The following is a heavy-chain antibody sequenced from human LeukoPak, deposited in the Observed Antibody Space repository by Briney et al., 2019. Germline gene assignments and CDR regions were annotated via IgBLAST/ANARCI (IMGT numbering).Heavy chain of an antibody. J-gene: IGHJ5*02. V-gene: IGHV4-30-4*01. D-gene: IGHD3-22*01. CDR2: IYYSGST. CDR1: GGSISSGDYY. Sequence: SRTLSLTCTVSGGSISSGDYYWSWIRQPPGKGLEWIGYIYYSGSTYYNPSLKSRVTISVDTSKNQFSLKLSSVTAADTAVYYCARQYYYDSSGEDWFDPWGQGTLVTVSS. CDR3: ARQYYYDSSGEDWFDP.